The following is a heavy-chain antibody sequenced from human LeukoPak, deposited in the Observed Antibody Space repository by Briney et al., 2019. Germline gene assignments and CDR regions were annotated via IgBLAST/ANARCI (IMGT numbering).Heavy chain of an antibody. J-gene: IGHJ4*02. D-gene: IGHD6-13*01. CDR2: IYYSGST. CDR3: ARHGASSSWETHDY. CDR1: GGSISSGSYY. Sequence: SETLSLTCTVSGGSISSGSYYWSWIRQPPGKGLEWIGSIYYSGSTYYNPSLKSRVTISVDTSKNQFSLKLSSVTAADTAVYYCARHGASSSWETHDYWGQGTLVTVSS. V-gene: IGHV4-39*01.